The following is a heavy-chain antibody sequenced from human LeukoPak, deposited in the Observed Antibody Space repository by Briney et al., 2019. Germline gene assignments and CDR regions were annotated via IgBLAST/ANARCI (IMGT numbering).Heavy chain of an antibody. CDR3: ASGGVTSLSPSFDY. V-gene: IGHV4-59*01. J-gene: IGHJ4*02. Sequence: SETLSLTCTVSGGSISSYYWSWIRQPPGKGLEWLGYIYDSGSTNYNPSLKSRVTMSVDTSKNQFSLKLSSVTAADTAVYYCASGGVTSLSPSFDYWGRGTLVTVSS. CDR2: IYDSGST. CDR1: GGSISSYY. D-gene: IGHD4-17*01.